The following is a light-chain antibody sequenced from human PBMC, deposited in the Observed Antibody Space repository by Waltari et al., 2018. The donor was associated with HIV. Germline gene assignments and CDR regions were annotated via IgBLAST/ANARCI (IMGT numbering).Light chain of an antibody. CDR1: SGHSSYA. CDR2: LYSDGSH. V-gene: IGLV4-69*01. J-gene: IGLJ2*01. Sequence: QLVLTQSPSASASLGASVTLTCTLSSGHSSYALTWPQQQPEKGPRYLMKLYSDGSHNKGDGIPDRFSGSSSGAERSLTISSLQSEDEADYYCQTWGPGIRVFGGGTKLTVL. CDR3: QTWGPGIRV.